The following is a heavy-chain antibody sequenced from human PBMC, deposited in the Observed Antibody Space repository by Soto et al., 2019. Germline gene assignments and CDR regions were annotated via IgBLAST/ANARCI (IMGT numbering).Heavy chain of an antibody. CDR3: ARGMNPQDY. Sequence: SETLSLTCNVSGFSISSGFYWGWVRQPPGKGLEWIGAIYHSGTTYFNPSLKSRVTMAIDTSKNQFSLSLASVVAADTAMYYCARGMNPQDYWGQGTLVTSPQ. CDR1: GFSISSGFY. J-gene: IGHJ4*02. CDR2: IYHSGTT. V-gene: IGHV4-38-2*02. D-gene: IGHD6-13*01.